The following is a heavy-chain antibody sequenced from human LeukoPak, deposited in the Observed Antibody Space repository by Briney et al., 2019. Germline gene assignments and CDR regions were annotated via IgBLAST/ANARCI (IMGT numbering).Heavy chain of an antibody. CDR3: AGTHLTTVSNWFDP. Sequence: SQTLSLTCAVSGGSISSGGYSWSWIRQPPGKGLEWIGYIYHSGSTYYNPSLKSRVTISVDRSKNQFSLKLSSVTAADTAVYYCAGTHLTTVSNWFDPWGQGTLVTVSS. CDR2: IYHSGST. CDR1: GGSISSGGYS. V-gene: IGHV4-30-2*01. D-gene: IGHD4-17*01. J-gene: IGHJ5*02.